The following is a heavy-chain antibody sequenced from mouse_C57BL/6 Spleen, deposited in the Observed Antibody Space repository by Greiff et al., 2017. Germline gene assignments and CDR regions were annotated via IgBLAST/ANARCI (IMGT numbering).Heavy chain of an antibody. CDR2: INPSSGYT. J-gene: IGHJ2*01. D-gene: IGHD1-1*01. CDR3: ARFRDYGPYFDY. V-gene: IGHV1-7*01. CDR1: GYTFTSYW. Sequence: VQLQQSGAELAKPGASVKLSCKASGYTFTSYWMHWVKQRPGQGLEWIGYINPSSGYTKYNQKVKDKATLTAAKSSSTAYMQLSIRTYEDSAVYYCARFRDYGPYFDYWGQGTTLTVSS.